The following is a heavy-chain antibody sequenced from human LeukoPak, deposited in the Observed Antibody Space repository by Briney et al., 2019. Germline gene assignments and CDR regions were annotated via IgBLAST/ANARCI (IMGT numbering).Heavy chain of an antibody. D-gene: IGHD6-13*01. CDR3: ARDGRGYSSSWYFDL. J-gene: IGHJ4*02. CDR1: GGSISSYY. CDR2: IYSSGST. V-gene: IGHV4-4*07. Sequence: SETLSLTCTVSGGSISSYYWSWIRRPAGKGLEWIGRIYSSGSTNYSPSLKSRVTLSVDTSRNQFSLRLSSVTAADTAVYYCARDGRGYSSSWYFDLWGQGTLVTVSS.